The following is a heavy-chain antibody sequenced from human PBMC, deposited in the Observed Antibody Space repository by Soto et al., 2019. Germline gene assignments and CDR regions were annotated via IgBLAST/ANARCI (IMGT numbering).Heavy chain of an antibody. CDR3: ARGSWDDVSGHYYMDV. D-gene: IGHD1-1*01. Sequence: QVQLQQSGPGLVKPSQTLSLTCDISGDSVPSNSAGWNWIRQTPSRGLEWLGRTYYRSKWYNNYAVSVKSRVSVNPDTAKNQFSLQLNSVTPEDTAVYYCARGSWDDVSGHYYMDVWGKGTTVTVSS. J-gene: IGHJ6*03. CDR1: GDSVPSNSAG. V-gene: IGHV6-1*01. CDR2: TYYRSKWYN.